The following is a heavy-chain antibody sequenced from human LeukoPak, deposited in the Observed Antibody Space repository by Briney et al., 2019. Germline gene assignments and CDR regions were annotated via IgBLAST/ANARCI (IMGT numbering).Heavy chain of an antibody. Sequence: EGSLRLSYAASGFTFSSYWMSWVRQAPGKGLEWVANIKQDGSERNYVDSVKGRFTISRDNAKSSLFLQMNSLRAEDTAVYYCARGRPIGANFWVFWGQGTLVTVSS. CDR1: GFTFSSYW. J-gene: IGHJ4*02. D-gene: IGHD3-16*01. CDR3: ARGRPIGANFWVF. V-gene: IGHV3-7*01. CDR2: IKQDGSER.